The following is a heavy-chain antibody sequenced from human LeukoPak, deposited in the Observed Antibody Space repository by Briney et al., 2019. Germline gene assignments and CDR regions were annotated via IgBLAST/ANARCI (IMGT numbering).Heavy chain of an antibody. CDR2: IWYDGSKK. CDR1: GXTFSSYG. V-gene: IGHV3-33*01. J-gene: IGHJ4*02. D-gene: IGHD3-9*01. Sequence: PGGSLRLSCSASGXTFSSYGMNWVRQAPGKGLEWVAVIWYDGSKKYYADPVKGRFTISRDNSKNTLYLQMNSLRAEDTAVYYCARGKYFDWSPIDYWGQGILVIVSP. CDR3: ARGKYFDWSPIDY.